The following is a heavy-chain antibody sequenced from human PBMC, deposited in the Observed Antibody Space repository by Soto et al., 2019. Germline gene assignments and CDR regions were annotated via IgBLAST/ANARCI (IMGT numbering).Heavy chain of an antibody. Sequence: EVQLVESGGGLVKPGGSLRLSCAASGFTFSSYSMNWVRQAPGKGLEWVSSISSSSSYIYYADSVKGRFTISRDNAKNSLDLQMNSLRAEDTAVYYCARTNGATTEDAFDIWGQGTMVTVSS. CDR3: ARTNGATTEDAFDI. D-gene: IGHD5-12*01. CDR1: GFTFSSYS. J-gene: IGHJ3*02. CDR2: ISSSSSYI. V-gene: IGHV3-21*01.